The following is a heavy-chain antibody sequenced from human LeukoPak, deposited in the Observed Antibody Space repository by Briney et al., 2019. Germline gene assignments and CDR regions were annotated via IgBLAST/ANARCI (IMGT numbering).Heavy chain of an antibody. Sequence: PSETLSLTCAVYGGSFSGYYWRWIRQPPGKGLEWIGEINHSGSTNYNPSLKSRVTISVDTSKNQFSLKLSSVTAADTAVYYCAYKRGYSYGYIDYWGQGTLVTVSS. J-gene: IGHJ4*02. CDR3: AYKRGYSYGYIDY. V-gene: IGHV4-34*01. D-gene: IGHD5-18*01. CDR1: GGSFSGYY. CDR2: INHSGST.